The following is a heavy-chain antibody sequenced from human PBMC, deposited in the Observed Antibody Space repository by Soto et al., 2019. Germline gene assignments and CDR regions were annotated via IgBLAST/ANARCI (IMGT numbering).Heavy chain of an antibody. CDR3: ARDVAWIEMATIYYYYGMDV. J-gene: IGHJ6*02. CDR1: GYTFTGYY. D-gene: IGHD5-12*01. CDR2: INPNSGGT. V-gene: IGHV1-2*02. Sequence: ASVKVSCKASGYTFTGYYMHWVRQAPGQGLEWMGWINPNSGGTNYAQKFQGRVTMTSDTSISTAYMELSRLRSDDTAVYYCARDVAWIEMATIYYYYGMDVWGQGTTVTVSS.